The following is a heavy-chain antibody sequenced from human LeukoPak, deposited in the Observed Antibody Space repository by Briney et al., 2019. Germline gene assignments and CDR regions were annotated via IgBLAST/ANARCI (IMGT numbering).Heavy chain of an antibody. CDR3: ARVRQNCGGDCYSGAFDY. CDR1: RYTFTSNY. J-gene: IGHJ4*02. CDR2: IIPIFGTA. V-gene: IGHV1-69*13. D-gene: IGHD2-21*02. Sequence: SVKVSCKASRYTFTSNYIHWVRQAPGQGLEWMGGIIPIFGTANYAQKFQGRVTITADESTSTAYMELSSLRSEDTAVYYCARVRQNCGGDCYSGAFDYWGQGTLVTVSS.